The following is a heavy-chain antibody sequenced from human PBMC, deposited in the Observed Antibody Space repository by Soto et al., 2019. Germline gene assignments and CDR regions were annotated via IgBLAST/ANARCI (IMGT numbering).Heavy chain of an antibody. D-gene: IGHD2-21*01. CDR3: AGASSRVSLVVAAY. V-gene: IGHV1-46*01. Sequence: ASVKVSSKESNYSFSSHFTHCVRQAPGEELEWXGIINPGPNSVSESKEFQCRLTLTSEMPSRTVYMQLSKLRSDDKAVYYCAGASSRVSLVVAAYWGQGPLVTVSS. CDR1: NYSFSSHF. CDR2: INPGPNSV. J-gene: IGHJ4*02.